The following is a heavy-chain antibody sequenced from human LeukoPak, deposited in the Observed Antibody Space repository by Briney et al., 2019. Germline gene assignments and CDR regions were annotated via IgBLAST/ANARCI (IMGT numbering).Heavy chain of an antibody. CDR3: AALTGF. CDR2: INSDETT. D-gene: IGHD4-11*01. J-gene: IGHJ4*02. Sequence: PGGSLRLSCAASGFTFSSTWMHWVRQVPGKGLVWVSHINSDETTTYADSVKGRFTISRDNAKNTVLLQMNSLRAEDTAVYYCAALTGFWGQGTLVTVSS. V-gene: IGHV3-74*01. CDR1: GFTFSSTW.